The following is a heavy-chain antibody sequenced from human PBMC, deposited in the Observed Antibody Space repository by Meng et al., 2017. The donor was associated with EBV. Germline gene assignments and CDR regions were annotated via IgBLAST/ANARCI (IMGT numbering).Heavy chain of an antibody. V-gene: IGHV1-69*01. CDR1: GGTFSSYA. Sequence: VRLVEGGAEGKKPGSSVKVSCKASGGTFSSYAISWVRQAPGQGLEWMGGIIPIFGTANYAQKFQGRVTITADESTSTAYMELSSLRSEDTAVYYCARGYYGSGSYYEVDYWGQGTLVTVSS. D-gene: IGHD3-10*01. CDR3: ARGYYGSGSYYEVDY. J-gene: IGHJ4*02. CDR2: IIPIFGTA.